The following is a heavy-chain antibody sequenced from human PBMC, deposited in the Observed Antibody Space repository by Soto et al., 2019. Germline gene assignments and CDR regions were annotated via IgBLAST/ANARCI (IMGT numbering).Heavy chain of an antibody. J-gene: IGHJ6*02. CDR2: SIPFFKAA. CDR1: GGTFSSHA. Sequence: QVQLVQSGAEVKKPGSSVKVSCKASGGTFSSHAISWVRQAPGQGLAWMVGSIPFFKAANYAQKFQGRVTITADGSTSTAYMDLYSLRSEDTAVYYCARDVPLNYYDGTFSYDAMDVWGHGTTVTVSS. V-gene: IGHV1-69*01. D-gene: IGHD3-16*01. CDR3: ARDVPLNYYDGTFSYDAMDV.